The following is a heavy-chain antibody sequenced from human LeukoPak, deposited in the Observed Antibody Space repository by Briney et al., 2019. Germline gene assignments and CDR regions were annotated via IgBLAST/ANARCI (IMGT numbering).Heavy chain of an antibody. CDR2: INWNGGST. CDR3: ARGHIHYAFDC. D-gene: IGHD4-17*01. Sequence: GGSLRLSCAASGFTFDDYGMSWVRQAPGKGLEWVSGINWNGGSTGYADSVKGRFTISRDNAKKSLDLQMNRLRAEDTALYYCARGHIHYAFDCWGQGTLVTVSS. V-gene: IGHV3-20*04. J-gene: IGHJ4*02. CDR1: GFTFDDYG.